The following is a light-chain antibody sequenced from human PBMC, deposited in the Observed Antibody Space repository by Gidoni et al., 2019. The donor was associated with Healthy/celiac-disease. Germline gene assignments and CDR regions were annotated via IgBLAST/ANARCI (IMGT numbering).Light chain of an antibody. J-gene: IGLJ2*01. Sequence: HSVLSPPPSVSAAPAQKVTSSCSGSSYNIGNNYVSWYQQLPGTAPKLIIYENNKRPSGISYRFSGSKSGTSATLGITGLQTGDEADYYCGTWDSSMSVVVFGGGTKLTVL. CDR3: GTWDSSMSVVV. CDR2: ENN. V-gene: IGLV1-51*02. CDR1: SYNIGNNY.